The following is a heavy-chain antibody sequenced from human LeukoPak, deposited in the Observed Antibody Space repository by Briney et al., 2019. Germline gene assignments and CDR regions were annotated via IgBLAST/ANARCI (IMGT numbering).Heavy chain of an antibody. V-gene: IGHV4-39*07. CDR2: IYYSGST. Sequence: SETLSLTCTVSGGSISSSSYYWGWIRQPPGKGLEWIGSIYYSGSTYYNPSLKSRVTISVDTSKNQFSLKLSSVTAADTAVYYCARDRGIYYYYMDVWGKGTTVTVSS. J-gene: IGHJ6*03. CDR3: ARDRGIYYYYMDV. CDR1: GGSISSSSYY.